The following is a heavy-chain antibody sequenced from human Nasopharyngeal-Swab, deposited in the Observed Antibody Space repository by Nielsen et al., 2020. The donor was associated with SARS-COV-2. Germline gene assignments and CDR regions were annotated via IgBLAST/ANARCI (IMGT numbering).Heavy chain of an antibody. D-gene: IGHD6-13*01. CDR3: ARDRTGYSSFDP. J-gene: IGHJ5*02. V-gene: IGHV4-59*01. CDR1: GGSINSYY. Sequence: GSLRLSCSVSGGSINSYYWSWIRQPPGKGLEWIGNIYYSGSTNYNPSLKSRVIISVDTSKNQFSLKLSSVTAADTAVYYCARDRTGYSSFDPWGQGTLVTVSS. CDR2: IYYSGST.